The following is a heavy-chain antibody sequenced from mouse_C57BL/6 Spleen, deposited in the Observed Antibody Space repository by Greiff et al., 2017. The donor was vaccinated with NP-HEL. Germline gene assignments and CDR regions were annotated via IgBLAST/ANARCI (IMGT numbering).Heavy chain of an antibody. Sequence: EVQLQQSGPELVKPGASVQISCKASGYTFTDYYMNWVKQSPGKSLEWIGDINPNNGGTSYNQKFKGKATLPVDKSSSTAYRELSSLTSEDSAVYYCARELLLRSAMDYWGQGTSVTVSS. J-gene: IGHJ4*01. CDR3: ARELLLRSAMDY. CDR1: GYTFTDYY. CDR2: INPNNGGT. V-gene: IGHV1-26*01. D-gene: IGHD1-1*01.